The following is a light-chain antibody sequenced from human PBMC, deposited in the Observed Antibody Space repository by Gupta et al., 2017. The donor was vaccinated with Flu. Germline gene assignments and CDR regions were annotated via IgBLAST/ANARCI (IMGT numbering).Light chain of an antibody. CDR1: STVLSPSNSKNH. Sequence: DIVMTQSPDFLPVSLGERATFNCRASSTVLSPSNSKNHVAWYQVKPGRPPKMLINWASVRQSGVPDRFIGSGSATXFTLTIXAFQAEDFGVYYCQQFDGAPFTFGXGTKVE. CDR2: WAS. J-gene: IGKJ4*01. CDR3: QQFDGAPFT. V-gene: IGKV4-1*01.